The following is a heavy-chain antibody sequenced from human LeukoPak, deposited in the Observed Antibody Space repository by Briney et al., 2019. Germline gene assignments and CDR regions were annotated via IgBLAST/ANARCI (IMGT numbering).Heavy chain of an antibody. CDR2: INHSGST. D-gene: IGHD6-13*01. CDR1: GGSFSGYY. V-gene: IGHV4-34*01. CDR3: ARGRQQGREGSFDY. Sequence: TSSETLSLTCAVYGGSFSGYYWSWIRQPPGKGLEWIGEINHSGSTNYNPSLKSRVTISVDTSKNQFSLKLSSMTAADTAVYYCARGRQQGREGSFDYWGQGTLVTVSS. J-gene: IGHJ4*02.